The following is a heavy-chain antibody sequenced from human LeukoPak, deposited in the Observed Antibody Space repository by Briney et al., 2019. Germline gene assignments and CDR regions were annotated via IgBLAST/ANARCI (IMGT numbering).Heavy chain of an antibody. J-gene: IGHJ4*02. V-gene: IGHV3-33*01. CDR3: AREATYYDRTPDY. CDR2: IWYDGSDK. Sequence: GRSLRLSCVTSGFMFRSYGMHWVRQAPGKGLEWVAVIWYDGSDKYYADPVKGRFTISRDNSKNTIYLQMNSLRADDTAVYYCAREATYYDRTPDYWGQGTLVTVSS. D-gene: IGHD3-22*01. CDR1: GFMFRSYG.